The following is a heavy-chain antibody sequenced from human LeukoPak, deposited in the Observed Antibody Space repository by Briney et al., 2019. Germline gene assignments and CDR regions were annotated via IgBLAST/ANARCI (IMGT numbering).Heavy chain of an antibody. CDR1: GGSISSYY. D-gene: IGHD3-22*01. CDR3: AKAKGYYDSSGYYYLPYYFDY. CDR2: ISGSGGST. J-gene: IGHJ4*02. Sequence: PSETLSLTCTVSGGSISSYYWSWVRQAPGKGLEWVSAISGSGGSTYYADSVKGRFTISRDNSKNTLYLQMNSLRAEDTAVYYCAKAKGYYDSSGYYYLPYYFDYWGQGTLVTVSS. V-gene: IGHV3-23*01.